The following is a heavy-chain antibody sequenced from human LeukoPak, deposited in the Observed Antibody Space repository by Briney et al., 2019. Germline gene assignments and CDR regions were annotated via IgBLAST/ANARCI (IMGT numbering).Heavy chain of an antibody. CDR3: ASLKNPGYYYYTDV. CDR2: INPNSGGT. Sequence: ASVKVSCKASGYTFTGYYMHWVRQAPGQGLEWMGWINPNSGGTNYAQKFQGRVTMTRDTSISTAYMELSRLRSDDTAVYYCASLKNPGYYYYTDVWGKGTTVTVSS. D-gene: IGHD1-14*01. CDR1: GYTFTGYY. V-gene: IGHV1-2*02. J-gene: IGHJ6*03.